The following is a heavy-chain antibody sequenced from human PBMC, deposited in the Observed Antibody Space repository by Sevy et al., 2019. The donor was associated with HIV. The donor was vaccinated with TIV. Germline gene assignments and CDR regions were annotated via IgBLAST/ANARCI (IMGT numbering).Heavy chain of an antibody. J-gene: IGHJ4*01. Sequence: GGSLRLSCAASEFTFDDYGMSWVRQAPGKGLEWVSAIIWNGGATRYADSVKGRFSISRDNTKNSLYLQMNSLRAEDTAFYFCAREKSCGGDCYYFDYWGHGTLVTVSS. CDR2: IIWNGGAT. D-gene: IGHD2-21*02. V-gene: IGHV3-20*04. CDR3: AREKSCGGDCYYFDY. CDR1: EFTFDDYG.